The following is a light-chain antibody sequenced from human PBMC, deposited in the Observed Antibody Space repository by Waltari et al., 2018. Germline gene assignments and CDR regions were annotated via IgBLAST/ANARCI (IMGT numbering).Light chain of an antibody. CDR2: EVT. CDR1: SRDVGGYNC. Sequence: QSALTQPASVSGSPGQSITISCTGTSRDVGGYNCVSLYQHHPGKAPKVMIYEVTNRPAGCSHRFSGAKSYNTASLTSSCLQDEDEADYYCTSFTSSNTWVFGGGTKLTVL. V-gene: IGLV2-14*01. CDR3: TSFTSSNTWV. J-gene: IGLJ3*02.